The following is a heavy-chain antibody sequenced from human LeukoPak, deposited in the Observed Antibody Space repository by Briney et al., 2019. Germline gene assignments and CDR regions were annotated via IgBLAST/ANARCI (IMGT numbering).Heavy chain of an antibody. J-gene: IGHJ3*02. D-gene: IGHD2-21*02. V-gene: IGHV4-30-4*01. CDR1: GGSISSGDYY. CDR3: AAGGVTARPDAFDI. CDR2: IYYSGST. Sequence: PSETLSLTCTVSGGSISSGDYYWSWIRQPPGKGLEWIGYIYYSGSTYYNPSLKSRVTISVDTSKNQFSLKLSSVTAADTAVYYCAAGGVTARPDAFDIWGQGTMVTVSS.